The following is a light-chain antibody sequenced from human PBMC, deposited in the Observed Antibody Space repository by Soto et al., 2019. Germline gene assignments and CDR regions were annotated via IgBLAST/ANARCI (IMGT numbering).Light chain of an antibody. CDR3: QQYGSSPYT. CDR1: QSVSSSY. CDR2: GAS. V-gene: IGKV3-20*01. Sequence: IVLTQSPGTLSLSPGERATLSCRASQSVSSSYLAWYQQKPGQAPRLLIYGASSRATGIPDRFSGSGSGTDFNLTISRLEPEDFAVYYFQQYGSSPYTFGQGTKLEIK. J-gene: IGKJ2*01.